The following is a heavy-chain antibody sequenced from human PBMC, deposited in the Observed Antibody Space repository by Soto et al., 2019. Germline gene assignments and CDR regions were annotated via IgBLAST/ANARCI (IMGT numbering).Heavy chain of an antibody. CDR3: ARAGYGDYYDFDP. J-gene: IGHJ5*02. Sequence: PSETLSLTCAASGGSISSGGYSWSWIRQPPGKGLEWIGYIYHSGSTYYNPSLKSRVTISVDRSKNQFSLKLSSVTAADTAVYYCARAGYGDYYDFDPWGQGTLVTVSS. V-gene: IGHV4-30-2*01. CDR2: IYHSGST. D-gene: IGHD4-17*01. CDR1: GGSISSGGYS.